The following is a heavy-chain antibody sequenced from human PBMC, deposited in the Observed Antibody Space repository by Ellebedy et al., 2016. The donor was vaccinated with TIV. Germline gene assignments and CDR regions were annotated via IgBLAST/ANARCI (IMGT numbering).Heavy chain of an antibody. CDR1: GGSISNGGDY. CDR2: IYYTGSA. Sequence: LRLXCTVSGGSISNGGDYWTWIRQLPGKGLEWIGYIYYTGSAFYNPSLKSRLILSVDISKNQFSLNLTSVTAADTAVYYCARDYGGNSGQVDWGQGTLVTVSS. J-gene: IGHJ4*02. D-gene: IGHD4-23*01. CDR3: ARDYGGNSGQVD. V-gene: IGHV4-31*03.